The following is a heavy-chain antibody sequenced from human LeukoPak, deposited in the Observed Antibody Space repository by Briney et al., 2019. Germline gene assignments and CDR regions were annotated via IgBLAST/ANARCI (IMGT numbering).Heavy chain of an antibody. CDR2: IYYSGST. D-gene: IGHD5/OR15-5a*01. CDR1: GGSISSSCYY. CDR3: ARDGRSTFDY. V-gene: IGHV4-39*07. Sequence: PSETLSLTCTVSGGSISSSCYYWGWIRQPPGKGLEWIGSIYYSGSTYYNPSLKSRVTISVDKSNNQFSLKLRSVTAADTALYYCARDGRSTFDYWGQGILVTVSS. J-gene: IGHJ4*02.